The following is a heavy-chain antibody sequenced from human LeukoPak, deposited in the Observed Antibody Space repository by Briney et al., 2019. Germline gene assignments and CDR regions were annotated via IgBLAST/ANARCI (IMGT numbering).Heavy chain of an antibody. D-gene: IGHD2-2*01. V-gene: IGHV3-48*03. CDR2: ISSGGTI. Sequence: PGGSLRLSCAASGFTFSSYEMNWVRQAPGKRREWVSYISSGGTIYYADSVKGRFTISRDNAKNSLYLQMNSLRAEDTAVYYCARDHGSTAFDIWGQGTMVTVSS. CDR1: GFTFSSYE. J-gene: IGHJ3*02. CDR3: ARDHGSTAFDI.